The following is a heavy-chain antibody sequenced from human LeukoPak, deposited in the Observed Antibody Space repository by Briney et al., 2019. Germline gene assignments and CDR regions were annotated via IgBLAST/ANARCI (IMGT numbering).Heavy chain of an antibody. V-gene: IGHV3-23*01. D-gene: IGHD3-22*01. Sequence: GGSLRLSCAASGFIFDRYRMTWVRQAPGEGLKWVSSISDSGSRTYYADSVKGRFTVSRDNSKNTVYVQMNSLRAEDTAIYYCAKQESSGSYPYYFDYWGQGTLVTVSS. J-gene: IGHJ4*02. CDR1: GFIFDRYR. CDR3: AKQESSGSYPYYFDY. CDR2: ISDSGSRT.